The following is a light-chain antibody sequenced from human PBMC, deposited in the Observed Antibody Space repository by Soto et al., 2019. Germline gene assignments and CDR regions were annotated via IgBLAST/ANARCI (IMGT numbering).Light chain of an antibody. Sequence: QSVLTQPASVSGSPGQSITISCTGTNNDVGAYTYVSWYQQHPGKAPRLIFYEVSERPSGVSNRFSGSKSGNTASLVISGLQAEDEADYYCSSYLTGSRVFGGVTKLTGL. CDR2: EVS. CDR3: SSYLTGSRV. V-gene: IGLV2-14*01. J-gene: IGLJ2*01. CDR1: NNDVGAYTY.